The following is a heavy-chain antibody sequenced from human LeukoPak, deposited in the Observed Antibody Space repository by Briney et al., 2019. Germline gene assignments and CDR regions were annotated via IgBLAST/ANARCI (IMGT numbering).Heavy chain of an antibody. CDR1: GFTFSSYA. D-gene: IGHD3-3*01. J-gene: IGHJ6*02. CDR3: AKVRFLEWSEGGMDV. Sequence: AGGSLRLSCAASGFTFSSYAMSWVRQAPGKGLEWVAAISGSGGSTYYADSVKGRFTISRDNSKNTLYLQMNSLRAEDTAVYYCAKVRFLEWSEGGMDVWGQGTTVTVSS. CDR2: ISGSGGST. V-gene: IGHV3-23*01.